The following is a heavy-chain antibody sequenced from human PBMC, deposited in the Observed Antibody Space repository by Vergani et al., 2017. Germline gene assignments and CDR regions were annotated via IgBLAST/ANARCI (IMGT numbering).Heavy chain of an antibody. D-gene: IGHD6-13*01. CDR2: ISSSSSTI. J-gene: IGHJ6*02. CDR1: GFTFSSYS. Sequence: EVQLVESGGGLVQPGGSLRLSCAASGFTFSSYSMNWVRPAPGKGLEWVSYISSSSSTIYYADSVKGRFTISRDNAKNSLYLQMNSLRAEDTAVYYCAREDSSSWGGMDVWGQGTTVTVSS. V-gene: IGHV3-48*04. CDR3: AREDSSSWGGMDV.